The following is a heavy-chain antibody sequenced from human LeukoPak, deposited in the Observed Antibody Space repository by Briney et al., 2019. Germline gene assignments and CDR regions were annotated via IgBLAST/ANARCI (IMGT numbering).Heavy chain of an antibody. CDR1: GGSISSYY. CDR2: IYYSGST. D-gene: IGHD4-17*01. J-gene: IGHJ4*02. CDR3: ARDIYGDQGY. V-gene: IGHV4-59*01. Sequence: SETLSLTCTVSGGSISSYYWSWIRQPPGKGLEWIGYIYYSGSTNYNPSLKSRVTISVDTSKNQFSLKLSSVTAADTAVYYCARDIYGDQGYWGQGTLVTVSS.